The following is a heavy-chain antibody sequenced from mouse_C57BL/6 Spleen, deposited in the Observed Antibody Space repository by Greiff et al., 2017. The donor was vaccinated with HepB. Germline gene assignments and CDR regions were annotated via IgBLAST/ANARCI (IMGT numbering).Heavy chain of an antibody. J-gene: IGHJ2*01. CDR1: GYSFTGYY. V-gene: IGHV1-42*01. CDR3: AAAQATGGFDY. Sequence: VQLKESGPELVKPGSSVKISCKASGYSFTGYYMTWVKQSPEQSLEWIGEINPSNGGTTYNEKFKAKATLTVDKSSSTAYMKLKSLTSEDSAVYYCAAAQATGGFDYWGKGTTLTVSS. D-gene: IGHD3-2*02. CDR2: INPSNGGT.